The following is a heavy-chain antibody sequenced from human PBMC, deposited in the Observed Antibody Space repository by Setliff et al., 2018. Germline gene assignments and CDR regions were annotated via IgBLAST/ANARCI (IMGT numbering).Heavy chain of an antibody. CDR1: GESFSNNY. Sequence: PSETLSLTCSVYGESFSNNYWSWIRQPPGKGLEWIGESNHSGSTNYNSSLTSRVTISVDTSRIQFSLKLRSVTAADTAVYYCARELRSPFWHFDLWGQGSLVTVSS. CDR3: ARELRSPFWHFDL. CDR2: SNHSGST. V-gene: IGHV4-34*01. J-gene: IGHJ4*02.